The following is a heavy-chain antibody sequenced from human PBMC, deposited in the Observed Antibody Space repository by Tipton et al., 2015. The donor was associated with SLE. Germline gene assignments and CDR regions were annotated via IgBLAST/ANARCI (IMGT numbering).Heavy chain of an antibody. V-gene: IGHV4-34*01. CDR2: INHSGST. CDR3: ARRGIAAAGPTFDY. CDR1: GGSISSYY. Sequence: TLSLTCTVSGGSISSYYWSWIRQPPGKGLEWIGEINHSGSTNYNPSLKSRVTISVDTSKNQFSLKLSSVTAADTAVYYCARRGIAAAGPTFDYWGQGTLVTVSS. J-gene: IGHJ4*02. D-gene: IGHD6-13*01.